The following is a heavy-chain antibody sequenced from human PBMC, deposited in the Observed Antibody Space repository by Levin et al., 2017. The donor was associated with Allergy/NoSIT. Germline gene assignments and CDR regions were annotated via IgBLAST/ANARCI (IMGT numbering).Heavy chain of an antibody. J-gene: IGHJ4*02. V-gene: IGHV3-30*18. Sequence: GESLKISCEASGFTLSSYGMHWVRQAPGKGLEWVAVISFDGSNKYYADSVKGRFTISRDNSKNTLYLQMNSLRAEDTAVYYCAKERTQVWSREFDYWGQGTLVTVSS. CDR2: ISFDGSNK. CDR1: GFTLSSYG. D-gene: IGHD5-18*01. CDR3: AKERTQVWSREFDY.